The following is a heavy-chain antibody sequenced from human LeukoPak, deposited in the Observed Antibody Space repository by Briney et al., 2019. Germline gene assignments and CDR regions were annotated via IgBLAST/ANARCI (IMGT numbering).Heavy chain of an antibody. D-gene: IGHD2-15*01. J-gene: IGHJ4*02. Sequence: GESLKISCKGSGYSFSSYWIGWVRQMPGKGLEWMGIIYPGDSDTKDSPSFQGQVTISADRSISIAYLQWSSLKASDTAMYYCARPGYCGGGSCYGFDYWGQGTLVTVSS. V-gene: IGHV5-51*01. CDR2: IYPGDSDT. CDR3: ARPGYCGGGSCYGFDY. CDR1: GYSFSSYW.